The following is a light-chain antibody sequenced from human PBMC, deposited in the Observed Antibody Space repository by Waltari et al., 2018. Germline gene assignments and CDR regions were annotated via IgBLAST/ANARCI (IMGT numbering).Light chain of an antibody. J-gene: IGKJ4*01. CDR2: GAS. CDR3: LQYNDWPPLT. V-gene: IGKV3-15*01. CDR1: QSVSSN. Sequence: EIVMTQSPATLSVSPGERATLSCRASQSVSSNLAWYQQKPGQAPRLLINGASTRATGVPDRFSGSGSGTEVTLTISSLQSEYVAVYYCLQYNDWPPLTFGGGTKVEIK.